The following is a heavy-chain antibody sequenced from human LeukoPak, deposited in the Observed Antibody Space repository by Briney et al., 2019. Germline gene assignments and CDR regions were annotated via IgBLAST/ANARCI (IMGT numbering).Heavy chain of an antibody. Sequence: SQTLSLTCTVSGGSISSGDYYWSWIRQPPGTGLEWIGYIYYSGSTYYNPPLKSRVTISVDTSKNQFSLKLSSVTAADTAVYYCARVPFSRTFDYWGQGTLVTVSS. V-gene: IGHV4-30-4*08. D-gene: IGHD6-6*01. J-gene: IGHJ4*02. CDR1: GGSISSGDYY. CDR3: ARVPFSRTFDY. CDR2: IYYSGST.